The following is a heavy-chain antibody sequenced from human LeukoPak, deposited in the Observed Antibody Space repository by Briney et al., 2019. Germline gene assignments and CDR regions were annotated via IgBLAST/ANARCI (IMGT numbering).Heavy chain of an antibody. CDR2: IIPIFGTA. V-gene: IGHV1-69*05. D-gene: IGHD2-15*01. CDR1: GGTFSSYA. CDR3: AREIVVVAATPSIHYYYYMDV. J-gene: IGHJ6*03. Sequence: SVKVSCKASGGTFSSYAISWVRQAPGQGLEWMGGIIPIFGTANYAQKFQGRVTITTDESTSTAYMELSSLRSEDTAVYYCAREIVVVAATPSIHYYYYMDVWGKGTTVTVSS.